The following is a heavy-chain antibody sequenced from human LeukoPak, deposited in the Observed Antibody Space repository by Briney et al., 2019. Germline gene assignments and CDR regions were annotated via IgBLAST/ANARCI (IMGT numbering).Heavy chain of an antibody. CDR2: IIPIFGTA. D-gene: IGHD6-19*01. J-gene: IGHJ4*02. CDR1: GGTFSSYA. V-gene: IGHV1-69*01. CDR3: ARGVLKSSGWYIGDY. Sequence: ASVKVSCKASGGTFSSYAISWVRQAPGQGLEWMGGIIPIFGTANYAQKFQGRVTITADESTSTAYMELRSLRSDDTAVYYCARGVLKSSGWYIGDYWGQGTLVTVSS.